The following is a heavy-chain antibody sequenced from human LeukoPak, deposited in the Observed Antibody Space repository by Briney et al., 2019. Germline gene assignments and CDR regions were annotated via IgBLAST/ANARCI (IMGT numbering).Heavy chain of an antibody. CDR2: ISYNSGSV. CDR3: AKARTNSYGSYIDY. J-gene: IGHJ4*02. V-gene: IGHV3-9*01. Sequence: PGRSLRLSCAASGFTFDDYAMHWVRQGPGKGLEWVSGISYNSGSVGYADSVKGRFTISRDNAKNSLYLQMNSLRAEDTALYFCAKARTNSYGSYIDYWGQGILVTVSS. CDR1: GFTFDDYA. D-gene: IGHD5-18*01.